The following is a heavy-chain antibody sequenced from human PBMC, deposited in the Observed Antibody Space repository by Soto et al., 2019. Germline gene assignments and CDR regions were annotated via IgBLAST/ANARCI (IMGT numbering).Heavy chain of an antibody. CDR2: IYHSGST. CDR3: ARDLGRSYDSSGYYYEDAFDI. J-gene: IGHJ3*02. D-gene: IGHD3-22*01. V-gene: IGHV4-30-2*01. Sequence: QLQLQESGSGLVKPSQTLSLTCAVSGGSISSGGYSWSWIRQPPGKGLEWMGYIYHSGSTYYNPSLKSRVTISVDRSKNQFSLKLSSVTAADTAVYYCARDLGRSYDSSGYYYEDAFDIWGQGTMVTVSS. CDR1: GGSISSGGYS.